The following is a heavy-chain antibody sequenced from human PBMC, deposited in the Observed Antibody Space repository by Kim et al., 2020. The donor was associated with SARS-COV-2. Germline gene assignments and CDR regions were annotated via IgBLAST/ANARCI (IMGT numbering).Heavy chain of an antibody. CDR3: ARDGRPPEITIFGVVPTGWVDL. CDR2: ISSSGSTI. D-gene: IGHD3-3*01. V-gene: IGHV3-48*03. J-gene: IGHJ5*02. CDR1: GFTFSSYE. Sequence: GGSLRLSCAASGFTFSSYEMNWVRQAPGKGLEWVSYISSSGSTIYYADSVKGRFTISRDNAKNSLYLQMNSLRAEDTAVYYCARDGRPPEITIFGVVPTGWVDLWGQGTLVPVSS.